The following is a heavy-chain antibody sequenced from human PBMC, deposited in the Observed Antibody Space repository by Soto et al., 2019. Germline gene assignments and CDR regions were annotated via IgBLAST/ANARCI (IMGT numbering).Heavy chain of an antibody. D-gene: IGHD3-10*01. CDR3: ARDMVRGVIISSYYGMDV. V-gene: IGHV3-33*01. CDR1: GFTFSSYG. J-gene: IGHJ6*02. CDR2: IWYDGSNK. Sequence: QVQLVESGGGVVQPGRSLRLSCAASGFTFSSYGMHWVRQAPGKGLEWVAVIWYDGSNKYYADSVKGRFTISRDNSKNTLYLQMNGVRAEDTAVYYCARDMVRGVIISSYYGMDVWGQGTKVTVSS.